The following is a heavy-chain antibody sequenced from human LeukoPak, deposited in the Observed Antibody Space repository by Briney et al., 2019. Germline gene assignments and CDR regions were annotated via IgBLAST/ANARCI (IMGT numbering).Heavy chain of an antibody. CDR2: IWYDGSNK. Sequence: PGRSLRLSCAASGFTFSSYGMHWVRQAPGKGLEWVAVIWYDGSNKYYADSVKGRFTISRDNSKNTLYLQMNSLRAEDTAVYYCAREAVAGFNWSDPWGQGTLVTVSS. V-gene: IGHV3-33*01. D-gene: IGHD6-19*01. J-gene: IGHJ5*02. CDR3: AREAVAGFNWSDP. CDR1: GFTFSSYG.